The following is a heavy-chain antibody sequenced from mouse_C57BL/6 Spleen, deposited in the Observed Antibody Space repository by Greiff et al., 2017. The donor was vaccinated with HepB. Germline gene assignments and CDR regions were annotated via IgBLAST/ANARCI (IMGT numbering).Heavy chain of an antibody. J-gene: IGHJ3*01. CDR2: ISDGGSYT. CDR1: GFTFSSYA. D-gene: IGHD1-1*01. Sequence: EVQRVESGGGLVKPGGSLKLSCAASGFTFSSYAMSWVRQTPEKRLEWVATISDGGSYTYYPDNVKGRFTISRDNAKNNLYLQMSHLKSEDTAMYYCARENYYGSSGAYWGQGTLVTVSA. CDR3: ARENYYGSSGAY. V-gene: IGHV5-4*01.